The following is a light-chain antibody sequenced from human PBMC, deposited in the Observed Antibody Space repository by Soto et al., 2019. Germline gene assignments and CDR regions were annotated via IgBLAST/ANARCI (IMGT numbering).Light chain of an antibody. J-gene: IGLJ1*01. Sequence: QSALTQPASVSGSPGQSITISCTGTSSDVGGYNYVSWYQQHPGKAPKLMIYEVSNRPSGVSNRFSGSKSGNTASLTISWLQAEDEDDYYCSSYTSSSTLVFGTGTKLTVL. CDR3: SSYTSSSTLV. CDR2: EVS. CDR1: SSDVGGYNY. V-gene: IGLV2-14*01.